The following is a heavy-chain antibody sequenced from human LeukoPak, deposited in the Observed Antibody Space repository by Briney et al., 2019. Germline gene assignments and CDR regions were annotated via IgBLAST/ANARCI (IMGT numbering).Heavy chain of an antibody. V-gene: IGHV3-74*01. CDR1: GFTFSSCW. CDR3: ASVVGGYYPPGEGFDI. CDR2: FNSDWSST. J-gene: IGHJ3*02. D-gene: IGHD3-3*01. Sequence: PGGSLRLSCAVSGFTFSSCWMHWVRQAPGTGRVWFSRFNSDWSSTNYADSVRRRFTISRDNAKNTLFLQMTSLRAEDTAVYYCASVVGGYYPPGEGFDIWGQGTMVTVSS.